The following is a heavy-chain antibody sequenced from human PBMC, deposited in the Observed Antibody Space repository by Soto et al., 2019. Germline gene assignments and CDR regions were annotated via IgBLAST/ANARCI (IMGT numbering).Heavy chain of an antibody. CDR3: ARARARITMVRGVIGGWDYYYYGMDV. Sequence: PSETLSLTCTVSGGSISSSSYYWGWIRQPPGKGLEWIGSIYYSGSTYYNPSLKSRVTISVDTSKNQFSLKLSSVTAADTAVYYCARARARITMVRGVIGGWDYYYYGMDVWGQGTTVPVSS. V-gene: IGHV4-39*01. D-gene: IGHD3-10*01. J-gene: IGHJ6*02. CDR2: IYYSGST. CDR1: GGSISSSSYY.